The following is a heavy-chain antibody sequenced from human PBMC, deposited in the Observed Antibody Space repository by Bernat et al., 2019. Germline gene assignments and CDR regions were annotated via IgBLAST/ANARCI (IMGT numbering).Heavy chain of an antibody. CDR2: ISYDGSNK. V-gene: IGHV3-30-3*01. J-gene: IGHJ5*02. Sequence: QVQLVESGGGVVQPGRSLRLSCVASGFTFSSYAMHWVRQAPGKGLEWVAVISYDGSNKYYADSVKGRFTISRDNSKNTLYLQMNSLRAEDTAVYYCARPYDSSGYYPHAWGQGTLVTVSS. D-gene: IGHD3-22*01. CDR1: GFTFSSYA. CDR3: ARPYDSSGYYPHA.